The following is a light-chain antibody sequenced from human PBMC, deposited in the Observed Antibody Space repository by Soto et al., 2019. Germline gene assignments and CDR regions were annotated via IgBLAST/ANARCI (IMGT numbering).Light chain of an antibody. CDR3: QQYAGSPRT. Sequence: IVLTQSPGTLSLSPGERVTLSCRASQSVTTRLAWYQRQPGQAPRLLIYGASSRATGIPDRFSGSGSGTDFTLTISRLEPEDFAVYYCQQYAGSPRTFGQGTKVDIK. J-gene: IGKJ1*01. CDR1: QSVTTR. CDR2: GAS. V-gene: IGKV3-20*01.